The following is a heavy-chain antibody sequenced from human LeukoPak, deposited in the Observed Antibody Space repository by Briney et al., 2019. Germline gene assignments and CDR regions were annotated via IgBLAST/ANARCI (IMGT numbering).Heavy chain of an antibody. J-gene: IGHJ4*02. Sequence: GASLKVSCKASGYTFTGYYMHWVRQAPGQGLEWMGWINPHSDGTNYAQKFQGRVTMTRDTSISTAYLELRRLRSVDTTVYYSARAPPPRRITLFGVVENYFVYWGQGTLGTVSS. CDR3: ARAPPPRRITLFGVVENYFVY. V-gene: IGHV1-2*02. CDR1: GYTFTGYY. D-gene: IGHD3-3*01. CDR2: INPHSDGT.